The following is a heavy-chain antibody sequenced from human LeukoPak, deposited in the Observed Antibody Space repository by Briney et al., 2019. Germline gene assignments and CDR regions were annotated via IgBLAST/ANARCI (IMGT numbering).Heavy chain of an antibody. V-gene: IGHV1-18*01. D-gene: IGHD1-26*01. CDR2: IIAYNGNT. J-gene: IGHJ6*02. Sequence: ASVKVSCKASGYTFTNYGISWVRHAPGQGLEWVGYIIAYNGNTNYAQNFQGRVTMTTDTSTSTAYMELRSLRSDDTAVYYCARDLVRGRRKWENNGMDVWGQGTRVTVSS. CDR3: ARDLVRGRRKWENNGMDV. CDR1: GYTFTNYG.